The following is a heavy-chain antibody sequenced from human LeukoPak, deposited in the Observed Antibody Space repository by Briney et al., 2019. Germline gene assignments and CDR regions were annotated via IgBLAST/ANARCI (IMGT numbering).Heavy chain of an antibody. J-gene: IGHJ4*02. D-gene: IGHD3-22*01. CDR1: GFTFDDYA. V-gene: IGHV3-9*01. Sequence: GGSLRLSCAASGFTFDDYAMHWVRQAPGKGLEWVSGISWNRGSIGYADSVKGRFTISRDNSKNSLYLQMNSLRADDTALYYCVKDRDSTGYCSVGGFDYWGQGTLVTVSS. CDR3: VKDRDSTGYCSVGGFDY. CDR2: ISWNRGSI.